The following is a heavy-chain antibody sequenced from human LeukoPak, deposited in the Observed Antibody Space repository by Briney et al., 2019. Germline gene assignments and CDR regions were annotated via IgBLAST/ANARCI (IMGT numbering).Heavy chain of an antibody. CDR2: INPSDGST. D-gene: IGHD5-24*01. CDR1: GYTSTSYY. V-gene: IGHV1-46*01. Sequence: ASVTVSCKASGYTSTSYYIHLVRQAPGQGFEWMAIINPSDGSTTNSQKLKGRVTMTTDTSTSTAYMELRSLRSDDTAVYYCATINYGAFDIWGQGTMVTVSS. J-gene: IGHJ3*02. CDR3: ATINYGAFDI.